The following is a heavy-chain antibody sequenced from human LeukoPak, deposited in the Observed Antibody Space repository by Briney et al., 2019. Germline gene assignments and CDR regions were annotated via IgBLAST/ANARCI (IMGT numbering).Heavy chain of an antibody. D-gene: IGHD2-2*01. V-gene: IGHV4-59*01. CDR2: IYYSGST. CDR3: ARDQIVVPAATRYYYYYGMDV. CDR1: GGSISSDY. Sequence: PSETLSLTCTVSGGSISSDYWSWIRQPPGKGLEWIGYIYYSGSTNYNPSLKSRVTISVDTSKNQFSLKLSSVTAADTAVYYCARDQIVVPAATRYYYYYGMDVWGQGTTVTVSS. J-gene: IGHJ6*02.